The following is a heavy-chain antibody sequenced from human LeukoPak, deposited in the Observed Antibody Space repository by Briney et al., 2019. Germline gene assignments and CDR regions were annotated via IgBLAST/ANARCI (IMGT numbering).Heavy chain of an antibody. Sequence: GGSLRLSCEASGFTFSSFAMSWVRQAPGKGLEWVSTIFSGSGSGTYYADSVKGRFTIPRDNSENTLYLQMNSLRAEDTAVYYCAKGGSYYYDSKNYLDYWGQGTLVTVSS. CDR2: IFSGSGSGT. D-gene: IGHD3-22*01. V-gene: IGHV3-23*01. J-gene: IGHJ4*02. CDR3: AKGGSYYYDSKNYLDY. CDR1: GFTFSSFA.